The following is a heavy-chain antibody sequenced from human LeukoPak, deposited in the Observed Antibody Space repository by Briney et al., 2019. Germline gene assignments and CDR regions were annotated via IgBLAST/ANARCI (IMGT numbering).Heavy chain of an antibody. D-gene: IGHD3-10*01. J-gene: IGHJ4*02. V-gene: IGHV1-2*02. CDR1: GYTFTGYY. Sequence: ASVKVSCKASGYTFTGYYMHWVRQAPGQGLERMGWINPNSGGTNYAQKFQGRVTMARDTSISTAYMELSRLRSDDTAVYYCARDGTYYYGSGSYGGADYWGQGTLVTVSS. CDR2: INPNSGGT. CDR3: ARDGTYYYGSGSYGGADY.